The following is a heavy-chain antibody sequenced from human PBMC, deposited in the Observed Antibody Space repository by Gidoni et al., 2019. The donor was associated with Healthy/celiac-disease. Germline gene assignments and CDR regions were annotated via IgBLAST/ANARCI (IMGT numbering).Heavy chain of an antibody. V-gene: IGHV3-48*03. CDR3: AREMATIDDAFDI. CDR2: ISSSGSTI. J-gene: IGHJ3*02. CDR1: GFTFSSYE. D-gene: IGHD5-12*01. Sequence: EVQLVESGGGLVQPGGSLRLPCADSGFTFSSYEMNWVRQAPGKGLEWVSYISSSGSTIYYADTVKCRFTISRDNAKNSLYLQMNIRRAEDTAVYYCAREMATIDDAFDIWGQGTMVTVSS.